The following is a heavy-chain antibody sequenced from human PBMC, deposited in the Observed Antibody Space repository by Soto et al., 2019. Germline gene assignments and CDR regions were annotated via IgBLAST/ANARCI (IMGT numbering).Heavy chain of an antibody. D-gene: IGHD3-16*01. J-gene: IGHJ6*02. Sequence: EVQLVESGGGLVQPGGSLRLSCAASGFTFSSYSMNWVRQAPGKGLEWVSYISSSSSTIYYADSVKGRFTISRDNAKNSLYLQMNSLRDEDTAVYYCARGSGNGGYYYYYGMDVWGQGTTVTVSS. V-gene: IGHV3-48*02. CDR1: GFTFSSYS. CDR2: ISSSSSTI. CDR3: ARGSGNGGYYYYYGMDV.